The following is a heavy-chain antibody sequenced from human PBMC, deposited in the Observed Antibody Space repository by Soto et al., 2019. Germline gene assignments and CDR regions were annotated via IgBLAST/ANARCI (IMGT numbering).Heavy chain of an antibody. CDR3: ARYDSSGYYWPYYYYGMDV. CDR2: ISSSSSYI. J-gene: IGHJ6*02. V-gene: IGHV3-21*01. CDR1: GFTFSTYS. D-gene: IGHD3-22*01. Sequence: EVQLVESGGGLVKPGGSLRLSCAASGFTFSTYSMNWVRQAPGKGLEWVSSISSSSSYIYYADSVKGRFTISRDNDKNSLYQQMNSLRAEDTAVYYCARYDSSGYYWPYYYYGMDVWGQGTTVTVSS.